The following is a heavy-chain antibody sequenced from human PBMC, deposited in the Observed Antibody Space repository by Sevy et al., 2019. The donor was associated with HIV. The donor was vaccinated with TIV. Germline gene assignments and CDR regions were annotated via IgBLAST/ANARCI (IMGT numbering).Heavy chain of an antibody. Sequence: GGFLRLSCAASGFTFSNAWMSWVRQAPGKGLEWVGRTRNKVDGYTTEYAASVKGRFTISRDDSENSLYLQMNSLKTEDTAVYYCSTHAGIAAAGRVFDYWGQGALVTVSS. CDR2: TRNKVDGYTT. D-gene: IGHD6-13*01. CDR1: GFTFSNAW. CDR3: STHAGIAAAGRVFDY. V-gene: IGHV3-72*01. J-gene: IGHJ4*02.